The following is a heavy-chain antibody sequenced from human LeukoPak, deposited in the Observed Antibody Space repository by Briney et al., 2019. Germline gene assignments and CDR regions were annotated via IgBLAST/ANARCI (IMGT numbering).Heavy chain of an antibody. CDR2: ISGRGGST. CDR1: GFTFNNYA. J-gene: IGHJ4*02. Sequence: GGSPRLSCGASGFTFNNYAMTWVRQAPGKGLEWVSTISGRGGSTYYAESVKGRFTISRDNSKNTLYLQMNSLRPEDTAVYYCAKEGDDDYLDFWGQGTLVTVSS. D-gene: IGHD1-26*01. V-gene: IGHV3-23*01. CDR3: AKEGDDDYLDF.